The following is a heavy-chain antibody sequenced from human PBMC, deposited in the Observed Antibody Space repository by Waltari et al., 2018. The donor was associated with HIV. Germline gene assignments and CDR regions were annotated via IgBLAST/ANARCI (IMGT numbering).Heavy chain of an antibody. CDR3: ARDLHGNYYFDN. CDR2: TYYRSKWNN. D-gene: IGHD1-7*01. J-gene: IGHJ4*02. Sequence: QVQLQHSGPGLVKPSQTLSLTCAISGDSVSSNSAIVNWIRQSPSRGLGCLGRTYYRSKWNNDYAVSVKSRITISPETSRNQFSLQLNSVTPEDTAVYFCARDLHGNYYFDNWGQGTLVTVSS. V-gene: IGHV6-1*01. CDR1: GDSVSSNSAI.